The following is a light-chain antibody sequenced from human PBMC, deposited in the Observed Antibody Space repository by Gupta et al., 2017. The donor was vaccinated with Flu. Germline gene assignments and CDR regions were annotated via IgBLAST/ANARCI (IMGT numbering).Light chain of an antibody. V-gene: IGLV4-69*01. Sequence: QVVLTQSPSASASLGASVRLTCTLSSGHSSYSIAWHPQQPERGARYLMKLNSDGSHTKGDGIPDRFSGSSSGAERYLTISSLQSVDEADYYCQTWDTGIRVFGGGTKLTVL. CDR2: LNSDGSH. CDR1: SGHSSYS. J-gene: IGLJ3*02. CDR3: QTWDTGIRV.